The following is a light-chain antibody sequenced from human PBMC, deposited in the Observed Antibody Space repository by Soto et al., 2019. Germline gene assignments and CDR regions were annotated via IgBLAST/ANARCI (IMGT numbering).Light chain of an antibody. CDR1: SSDVGGYNY. V-gene: IGLV2-14*01. J-gene: IGLJ3*02. CDR3: ISYTSGSTWV. CDR2: EVS. Sequence: QSALTQPASVSGSPGQSITISCTGTSSDVGGYNYVSWYQQHPGKAPKLMIYEVSNRPSGVSNRFSGSKSGNTASLTISGLQAEDEADYYCISYTSGSTWVFGGGTKLTVL.